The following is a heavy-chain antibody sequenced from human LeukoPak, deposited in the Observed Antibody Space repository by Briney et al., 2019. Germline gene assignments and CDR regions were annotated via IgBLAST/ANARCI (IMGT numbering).Heavy chain of an antibody. CDR2: IIPILGIA. V-gene: IGHV1-69*04. CDR3: ARVGSSSWFDY. D-gene: IGHD6-13*01. CDR1: GGTFSSYA. Sequence: SVKVSCKASGGTFSSYAISWVRQAPGQGLEWMGRIIPILGIANYAQKFQGRVTITADKSTSTAYMGLSSLRSEDTAVYYCARVGSSSWFDYWGQGTLVTVSS. J-gene: IGHJ4*02.